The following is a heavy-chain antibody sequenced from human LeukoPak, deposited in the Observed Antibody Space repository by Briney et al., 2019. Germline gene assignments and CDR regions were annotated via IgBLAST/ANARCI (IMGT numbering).Heavy chain of an antibody. CDR3: ARRDGYDLDY. CDR2: IYYSGST. J-gene: IGHJ4*02. CDR1: GGFISSSSYY. D-gene: IGHD5-12*01. Sequence: SETLSLTCTVSGGFISSSSYYWGWIRQPPGKGLEWIGSIYYSGSTYYNPSLKSRVTISVDTSKNQFSLKLSSVTAADTAVYYCARRDGYDLDYWGQGTLVTVSS. V-gene: IGHV4-39*01.